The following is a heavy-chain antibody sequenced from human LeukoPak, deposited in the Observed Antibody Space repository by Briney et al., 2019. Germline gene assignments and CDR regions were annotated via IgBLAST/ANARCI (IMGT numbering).Heavy chain of an antibody. V-gene: IGHV4-4*02. CDR1: GFSFSGYG. Sequence: GSLRLSCAASGFSFSGYGMHWVRQPPGKGLEWIGEIYHSGSTNYNPSLKSRVTISVDKSKNQFSLKLSSVTAADTAVYYCATLVGATAADYWGQGTLVTVSS. CDR3: ATLVGATAADY. J-gene: IGHJ4*02. CDR2: IYHSGST. D-gene: IGHD1-26*01.